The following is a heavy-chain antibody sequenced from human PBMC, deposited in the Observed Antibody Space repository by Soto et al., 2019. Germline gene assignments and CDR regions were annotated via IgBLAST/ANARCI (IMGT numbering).Heavy chain of an antibody. CDR1: GFTFSSYA. V-gene: IGHV3-23*01. CDR2: ISGSGGST. Sequence: GGSLRLSCAASGFTFSSYAMSWVRQAPGKGLEWVSAISGSGGSTYYADSVKGRFTISRDNSKNTLYLQMNSLRAEDTAVYYCAKAHCTNGVCYTPYYYYGMDVWGQGTTVTVSS. CDR3: AKAHCTNGVCYTPYYYYGMDV. D-gene: IGHD2-8*01. J-gene: IGHJ6*02.